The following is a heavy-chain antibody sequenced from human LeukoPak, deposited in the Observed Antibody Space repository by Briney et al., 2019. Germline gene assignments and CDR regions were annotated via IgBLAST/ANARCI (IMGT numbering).Heavy chain of an antibody. CDR3: AREDRDGYNPDY. CDR2: ISYDGSNK. D-gene: IGHD5-24*01. CDR1: GFTFSSYA. Sequence: TGGSLRLSCAASGFTFSSYAMHWVRQAPGKGLEWVAVISYDGSNKYYADSVKGRFTISRDNSKNTLYLQMNSPRAEDTAVYYCAREDRDGYNPDYWGQGTLVTVSS. V-gene: IGHV3-30-3*01. J-gene: IGHJ4*02.